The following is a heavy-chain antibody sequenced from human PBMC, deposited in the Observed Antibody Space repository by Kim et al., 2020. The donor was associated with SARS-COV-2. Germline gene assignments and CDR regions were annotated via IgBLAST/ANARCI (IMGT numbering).Heavy chain of an antibody. Sequence: DAVEGRFTISRDKSKNALYLQMNSLRDEDTAVYYCARGYYDSSGYDPNDYWGQGALVTVSS. D-gene: IGHD3-22*01. V-gene: IGHV3-53*01. CDR3: ARGYYDSSGYDPNDY. J-gene: IGHJ4*02.